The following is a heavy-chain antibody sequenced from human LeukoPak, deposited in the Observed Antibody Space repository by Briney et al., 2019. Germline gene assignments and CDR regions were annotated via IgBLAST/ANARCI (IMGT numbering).Heavy chain of an antibody. CDR1: GYTFTGTN. CDR2: INPNSGGT. J-gene: IGHJ4*02. D-gene: IGHD6-19*01. CDR3: AVLAVAGTDYFDY. V-gene: IGHV1-2*04. Sequence: ASVKVSCKASGYTFTGTNIPWCHQAPGQGLKWMEWINPNSGGTNYAQKFQGWVTMTRDTSISTAYMELSRLRSDDTAVYYCAVLAVAGTDYFDYWGQGTLVTVSS.